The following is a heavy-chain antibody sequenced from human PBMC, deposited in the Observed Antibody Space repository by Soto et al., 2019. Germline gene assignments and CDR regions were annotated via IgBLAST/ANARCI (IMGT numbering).Heavy chain of an antibody. CDR3: ASDRDWGFDY. CDR2: IRSSSDVI. V-gene: IGHV3-48*02. D-gene: IGHD7-27*01. Sequence: GGSLRLSCAASGFTFSSYPMNWVRQAPGKGLEWISHIRSSSDVIQYADSVKGRFTISRDNAKNSLYLQMNSLRDEDTAVYYCASDRDWGFDYWGQGALVTVSS. CDR1: GFTFSSYP. J-gene: IGHJ4*02.